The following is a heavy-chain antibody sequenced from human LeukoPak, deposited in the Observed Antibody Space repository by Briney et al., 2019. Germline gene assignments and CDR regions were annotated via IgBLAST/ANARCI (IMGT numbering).Heavy chain of an antibody. D-gene: IGHD4-23*01. CDR2: INDSGST. CDR1: GGSFSGHY. V-gene: IGHV4-34*01. CDR3: ARSYGGNSAFNWFDP. Sequence: SETLSLTCAVYGGSFSGHYWSWIRQPPGKGLEWIGEINDSGSTEGNPSLKSRLTISVDTSKNQFSLKLSSVTAADTAVYYCARSYGGNSAFNWFDPWGQGTLVTVSS. J-gene: IGHJ5*02.